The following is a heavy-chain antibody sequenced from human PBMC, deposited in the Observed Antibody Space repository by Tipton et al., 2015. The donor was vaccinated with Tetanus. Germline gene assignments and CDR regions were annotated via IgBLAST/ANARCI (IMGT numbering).Heavy chain of an antibody. V-gene: IGHV4-59*01. CDR3: ARIGWLQQNKPAFDI. CDR1: GGSFSGYY. Sequence: TLSLTCTIYGGSFSGYYWSWIRQPPGRGLEWIGYIYYSGSTNYSPSLRSRVTLSVDTSKNQFSLKLSSVTAADTAVYYCARIGWLQQNKPAFDIWGQGTVITVSS. CDR2: IYYSGST. D-gene: IGHD6-19*01. J-gene: IGHJ3*02.